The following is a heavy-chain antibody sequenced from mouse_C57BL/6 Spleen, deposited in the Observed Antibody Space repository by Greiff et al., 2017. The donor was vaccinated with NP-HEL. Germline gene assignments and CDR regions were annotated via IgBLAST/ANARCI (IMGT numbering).Heavy chain of an antibody. CDR1: GYTFTDYY. V-gene: IGHV1-76*01. Sequence: QVQLKESGAELVRPGASVKLSCKASGYTFTDYYINWVKQRPGQGLEWIARIYPGSGNTYYNEKFKGKATLTAEKSSSTAYMQLSSLTSEDSAVYFCARDGYYHYAMDYWGQGTSVTVSS. J-gene: IGHJ4*01. CDR3: ARDGYYHYAMDY. CDR2: IYPGSGNT. D-gene: IGHD2-3*01.